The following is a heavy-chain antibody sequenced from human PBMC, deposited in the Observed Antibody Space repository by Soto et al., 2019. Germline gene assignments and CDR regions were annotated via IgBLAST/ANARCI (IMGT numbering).Heavy chain of an antibody. J-gene: IGHJ4*02. CDR2: IYYTGST. CDR3: EKVVSGGHLDY. D-gene: IGHD6-25*01. CDR1: GVSINNYY. V-gene: IGHV4-59*01. Sequence: KTSETLSLTCTVSGVSINNYYWTWIRQPPGKRLEWIGAIYYTGSTTYNPSLRSRVTFSVDTSKNQFSLSLTSVTAADTAVYFCEKVVSGGHLDYWGQGTLVT.